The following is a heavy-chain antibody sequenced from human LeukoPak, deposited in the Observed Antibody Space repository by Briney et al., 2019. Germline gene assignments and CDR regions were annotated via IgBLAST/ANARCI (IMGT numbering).Heavy chain of an antibody. J-gene: IGHJ3*02. CDR3: AREKGVARSSGWHAFDI. CDR1: GFTFSSYA. CDR2: IGPGVGST. V-gene: IGHV3-23*01. Sequence: GGSLRLSCAASGFTFSSYAMNWVRQAPGKGLEWVSSIGPGVGSTYYADSVKGRFTISRDNSRNTLYLQMNSLRAEDTAVYFCAREKGVARSSGWHAFDIWGQGALVTVS. D-gene: IGHD6-19*01.